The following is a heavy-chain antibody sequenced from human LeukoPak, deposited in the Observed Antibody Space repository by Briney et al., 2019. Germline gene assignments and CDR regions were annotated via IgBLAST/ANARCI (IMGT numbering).Heavy chain of an antibody. CDR3: ARTGVRGGSYTHDY. CDR2: ISSSSSYI. CDR1: GFTFSSYS. V-gene: IGHV3-21*01. D-gene: IGHD1-26*01. J-gene: IGHJ4*02. Sequence: GGSLRLSCAASGFTFSSYSMNWVRQAPGKGLEWVSSISSSSSYIYYADSVKGRFTISRHNAKNSLYLQMNSLRAEDTAVYYCARTGVRGGSYTHDYWGQGTLVTVSS.